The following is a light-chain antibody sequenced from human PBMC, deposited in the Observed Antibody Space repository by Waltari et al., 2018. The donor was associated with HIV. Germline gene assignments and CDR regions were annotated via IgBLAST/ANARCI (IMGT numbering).Light chain of an antibody. Sequence: SYELTQSLSVSVALGQTARITCGGNNIGSKNVHWYQQQPGQAPVLVIYRDSDRPSGIPDRFSGSKSGTSASLAISGLRSEDEADYYCAAWDDSLSGVVFGEGTKLTVL. V-gene: IGLV3-9*01. CDR3: AAWDDSLSGVV. J-gene: IGLJ3*02. CDR1: NIGSKN. CDR2: RDS.